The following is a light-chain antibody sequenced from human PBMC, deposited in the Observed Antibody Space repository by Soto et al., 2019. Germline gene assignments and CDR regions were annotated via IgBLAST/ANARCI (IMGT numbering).Light chain of an antibody. Sequence: EIVLTQSPGTLSLSPGERATLSCRASQSVSSSYLAWYQQKPGQAPRQLIYGASSRATGITDRFCGSGSGTDFTLIITRLEPVYFAVYYCQHYRTSFGGGTRVEIK. CDR2: GAS. CDR3: QHYRTS. V-gene: IGKV3-20*01. CDR1: QSVSSSY. J-gene: IGKJ4*01.